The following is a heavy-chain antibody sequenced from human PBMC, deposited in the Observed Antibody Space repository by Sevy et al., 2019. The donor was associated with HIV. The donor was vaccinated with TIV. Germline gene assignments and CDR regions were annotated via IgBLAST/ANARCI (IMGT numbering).Heavy chain of an antibody. D-gene: IGHD3-10*01. CDR2: MNPNSGNT. CDR1: GYTFTSYD. V-gene: IGHV1-8*03. J-gene: IGHJ6*03. Sequence: ASVKVSCKASGYTFTSYDINWVRQATGQGLEWMGWMNPNSGNTGYAQKFQGRVTITRNTSISTTYMELSSLRSEDTAVYYCAIGSYYGSGSYYSSGYYYYYMDVWGKGTTVTVSS. CDR3: AIGSYYGSGSYYSSGYYYYYMDV.